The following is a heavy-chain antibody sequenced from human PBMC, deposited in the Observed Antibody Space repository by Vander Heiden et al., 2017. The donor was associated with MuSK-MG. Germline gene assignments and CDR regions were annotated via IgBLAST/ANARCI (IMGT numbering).Heavy chain of an antibody. V-gene: IGHV3-21*01. CDR3: ATRPLYGSGSYLFDY. Sequence: EVQLVVSGGGLVKPGGSLRLSCAASGFPFRRHSMTSARHAPGKGLEWVSSISSSSSYIYYADSVKGRFTISRDNAKNSLYLQMNSLRAEDTAVYYCATRPLYGSGSYLFDYWGQGTLVTVSS. D-gene: IGHD3-10*01. CDR2: ISSSSSYI. CDR1: GFPFRRHS. J-gene: IGHJ4*02.